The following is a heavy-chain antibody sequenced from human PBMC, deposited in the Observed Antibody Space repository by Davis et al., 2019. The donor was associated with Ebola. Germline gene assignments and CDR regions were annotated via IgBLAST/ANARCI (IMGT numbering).Heavy chain of an antibody. CDR3: ARRSSAYYYVNY. J-gene: IGHJ4*02. V-gene: IGHV4-59*08. CDR1: GGSSNNYH. CDR2: VYYSGST. Sequence: MPSETLSLTCTVSGGSSNNYHWTWIRQPPGKGLEWIGNVYYSGSTNYNPSLKSRVTISVDTSENQFSLKLGSVTAADTAMYYCARRSSAYYYVNYWGRGTLVTVSS. D-gene: IGHD3-10*02.